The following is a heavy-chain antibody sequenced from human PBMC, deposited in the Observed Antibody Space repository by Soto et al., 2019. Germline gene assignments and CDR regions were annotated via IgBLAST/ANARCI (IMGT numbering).Heavy chain of an antibody. V-gene: IGHV3-30-3*01. J-gene: IGHJ4*02. CDR2: ISYDGSNK. D-gene: IGHD2-2*01. CDR3: GRCSSTSCHLGSDY. CDR1: GFTFSSYA. Sequence: QVQLVESGGGVVQPGTSLRLSCVASGFTFSSYAMNWVRQAPGKGLEWVALISYDGSNKYYADSVKGRFTISRDSSKNTLYLQMNSLRDADKAFYYCGRCSSTSCHLGSDYWGQGTLVTVSS.